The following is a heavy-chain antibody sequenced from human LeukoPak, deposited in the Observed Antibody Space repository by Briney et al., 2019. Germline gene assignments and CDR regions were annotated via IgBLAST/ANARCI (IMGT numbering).Heavy chain of an antibody. CDR2: ITRSSTTI. J-gene: IGHJ4*02. CDR3: AKDLGTGDGPG. D-gene: IGHD7-27*01. V-gene: IGHV3-48*01. CDR1: GFNFSIYS. Sequence: GGSLRLSCAASGFNFSIYSMNWVRQAPGKGLEWVSYITRSSTTIYYADSVKGRFTISRDNAKNSLYLQMNSLRVEDTAVYYCAKDLGTGDGPGWGQGTLVTVSS.